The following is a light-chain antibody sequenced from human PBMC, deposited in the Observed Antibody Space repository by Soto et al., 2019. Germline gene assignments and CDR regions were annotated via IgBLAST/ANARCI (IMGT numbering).Light chain of an antibody. J-gene: IGLJ1*01. CDR3: CSYAGSYPYV. CDR2: DVN. CDR1: SSDVGAYNY. Sequence: QSVLTQPRSVSGSPGQSVTISCTGTSSDVGAYNYVSWYQQHPGKAPKLMIHDVNKRPSGVPDRFSGSKSGNTASLTISGLRADDEADYFCCSYAGSYPYVFGTGTQLTVL. V-gene: IGLV2-11*01.